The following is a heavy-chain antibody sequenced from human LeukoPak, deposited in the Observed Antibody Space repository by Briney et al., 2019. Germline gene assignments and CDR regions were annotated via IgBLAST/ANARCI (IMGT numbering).Heavy chain of an antibody. CDR2: IIPIFGTA. D-gene: IGHD5-18*01. V-gene: IGHV1-69*05. CDR3: AGSRTAWNWSDP. J-gene: IGHJ5*02. Sequence: GASVKVSCKASGGTFSSYAISWVRQAPGQGLEWMGGIIPIFGTANYAQKFQGRVTITTDESTSTAYMELSSLRSEDTAVYYRAGSRTAWNWSDPWGQGTLVTVSS. CDR1: GGTFSSYA.